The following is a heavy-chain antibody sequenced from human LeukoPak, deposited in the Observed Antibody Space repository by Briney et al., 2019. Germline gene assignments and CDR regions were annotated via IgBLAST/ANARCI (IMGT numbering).Heavy chain of an antibody. CDR2: ISSSSSYI. CDR3: ARGRFYYFGSDSYYGFDF. J-gene: IGHJ4*02. D-gene: IGHD2-21*01. V-gene: IGHV3-21*04. CDR1: GFTFSSYS. Sequence: GGSLRLSCAASGFTFSSYSMNWVRQAPGKGLEWVSSISSSSSYIYYADSVKGRFTISRDNAKNSLYLQMNSLRAEDTAVYYCARGRFYYFGSDSYYGFDFWGQGTLATVSS.